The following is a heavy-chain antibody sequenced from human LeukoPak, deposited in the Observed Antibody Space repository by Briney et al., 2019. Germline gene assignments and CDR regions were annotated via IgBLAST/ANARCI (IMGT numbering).Heavy chain of an antibody. D-gene: IGHD4-17*01. CDR2: IDPSDSYT. Sequence: GESLKISCKGSRYSFTNSWIRGVRQMPGKGLGWMGRIDPSDSYTNYSPSFQGHVTMSADKSTSTVYLQWSSLKASDTAMYYCTRSLTTTVTTRFDPWAQGTLVSVSS. V-gene: IGHV5-10-1*01. CDR1: RYSFTNSW. J-gene: IGHJ5*02. CDR3: TRSLTTTVTTRFDP.